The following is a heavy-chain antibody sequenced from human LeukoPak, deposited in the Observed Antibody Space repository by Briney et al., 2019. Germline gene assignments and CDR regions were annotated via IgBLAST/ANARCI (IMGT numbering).Heavy chain of an antibody. CDR1: GFTFSSYS. D-gene: IGHD1-26*01. CDR2: ISSSSSHI. CDR3: ARVPFSGSFPSLDYYYMDV. J-gene: IGHJ6*03. V-gene: IGHV3-21*05. Sequence: GGSLRLSCAASGFTFSSYSMNWVRHAPGKGLGWVSYISSSSSHIYYAVRVKGRFTISRDNAKNSLYLQKNSLRAEDTAVYYCARVPFSGSFPSLDYYYMDVWGKGTTVTVSS.